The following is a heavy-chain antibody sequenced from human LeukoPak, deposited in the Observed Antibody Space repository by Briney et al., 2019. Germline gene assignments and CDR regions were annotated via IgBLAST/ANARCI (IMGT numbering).Heavy chain of an antibody. V-gene: IGHV1-8*01. Sequence: ASVKVSCKASGYTFTSYDINWVRQATGQGLEWMGWMNPNSGNTGYAQKFQGRVTMTRNTSISTAYMELSSLRSEDTAVYYCARVSSSGYDYYYYYYMDVWGKGTTVTISS. D-gene: IGHD5-12*01. CDR1: GYTFTSYD. CDR3: ARVSSSGYDYYYYYYMDV. CDR2: MNPNSGNT. J-gene: IGHJ6*03.